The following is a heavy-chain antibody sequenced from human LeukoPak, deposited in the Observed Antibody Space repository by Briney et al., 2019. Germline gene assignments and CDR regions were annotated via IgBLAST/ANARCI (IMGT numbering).Heavy chain of an antibody. CDR3: AKDPAARYYYDSSGYYDY. CDR2: ISGSGGST. Sequence: GGSLRHSCAASGFTFSSYAMSWVRQAPGKGLEWVSAISGSGGSTYYADSVKGRFTISRDNSKNTLYLQMNSLRAEDTAVYYCAKDPAARYYYDSSGYYDYWGQGTLVTVSS. D-gene: IGHD3-22*01. CDR1: GFTFSSYA. V-gene: IGHV3-23*01. J-gene: IGHJ4*02.